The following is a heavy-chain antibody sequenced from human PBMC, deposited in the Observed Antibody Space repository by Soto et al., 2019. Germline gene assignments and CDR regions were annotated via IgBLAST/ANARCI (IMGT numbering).Heavy chain of an antibody. Sequence: GGSLRLSXAASGLTFSSFAMSWVRQAPGKGLEWVSTINKSGGSTYYADSVKGRFTISRDNSKNMLFLQINGLRAEDTAVYYCAKDPPTTGTTFDYWGRGTLVTVSS. V-gene: IGHV3-23*01. CDR1: GLTFSSFA. CDR3: AKDPPTTGTTFDY. D-gene: IGHD1-1*01. J-gene: IGHJ4*02. CDR2: INKSGGST.